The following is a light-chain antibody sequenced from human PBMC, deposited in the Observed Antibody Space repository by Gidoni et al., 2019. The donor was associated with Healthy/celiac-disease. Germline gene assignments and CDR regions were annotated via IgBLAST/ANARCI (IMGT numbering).Light chain of an antibody. CDR1: QSVLYSSNNQNY. CDR3: QQYYSTPFT. J-gene: IGKJ3*01. Sequence: DIVMTHSPDSLAVSLGDRATINCQSSQSVLYSSNNQNYLAWYQQKPGQPPKLLIYWASTRESGVPDRFSGSGSGTDFTLTISSLQAEDVAVYYCQQYYSTPFTFGPGTKVDIK. CDR2: WAS. V-gene: IGKV4-1*01.